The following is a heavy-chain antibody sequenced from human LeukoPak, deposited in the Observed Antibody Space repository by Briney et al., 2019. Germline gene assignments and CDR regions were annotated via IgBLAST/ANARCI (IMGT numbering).Heavy chain of an antibody. V-gene: IGHV1-18*01. CDR2: ISAYNGQT. Sequence: ASVKVSCKASGYTFTTYGISWVRQAPGQGLEWMGWISAYNGQTNYAEKFKGRVTMTTDTSTKTAYMELRSVGSDDPAVYYCAGVAVYYWNSESFDHWGQGTQVTVSS. J-gene: IGHJ4*02. D-gene: IGHD2-8*02. CDR3: AGVAVYYWNSESFDH. CDR1: GYTFTTYG.